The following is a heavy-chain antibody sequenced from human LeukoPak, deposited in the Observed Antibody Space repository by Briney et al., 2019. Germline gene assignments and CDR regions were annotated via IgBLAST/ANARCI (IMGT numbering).Heavy chain of an antibody. CDR3: ARDKGADEGSKFDY. D-gene: IGHD1-26*01. V-gene: IGHV3-7*03. J-gene: IGHJ4*02. Sequence: PGGSLRLSCAASGFTFSSYAMSWVRQAPGKGLEWVANIRQDGNEKYYVDSVKGRFTISRDNAKHSLYLQMNSLRAEDTALYYCARDKGADEGSKFDYWGQGTLVTVSS. CDR1: GFTFSSYA. CDR2: IRQDGNEK.